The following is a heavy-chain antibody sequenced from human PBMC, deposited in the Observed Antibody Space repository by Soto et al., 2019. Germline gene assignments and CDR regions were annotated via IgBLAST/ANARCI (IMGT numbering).Heavy chain of an antibody. CDR2: IYYSGST. D-gene: IGHD4-17*01. J-gene: IGHJ4*02. Sequence: PSETLSLTCTVSGGSIRSYYWSWIRQPPGKGPEWIGYIYYSGSTNYNPSLKSRVTISVDTSKNQFSLKLSSVTAADTAVYYCARLYGWAPVYWGQGILVNVFS. V-gene: IGHV4-59*08. CDR1: GGSIRSYY. CDR3: ARLYGWAPVY.